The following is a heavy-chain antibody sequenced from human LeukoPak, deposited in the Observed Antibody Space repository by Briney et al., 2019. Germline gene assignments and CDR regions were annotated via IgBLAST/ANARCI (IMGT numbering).Heavy chain of an antibody. CDR3: ARGWDYDILTFDY. CDR1: GGSISSYY. V-gene: IGHV4-59*01. CDR2: IYYSGST. D-gene: IGHD3-9*01. J-gene: IGHJ4*02. Sequence: SETLSLTCTVSGGSISSYYWSWLRQPPGKGLEWIGYIYYSGSTNYNPSLKSRVTISVDTSKNQFSLKLSSVTAADTAVYYCARGWDYDILTFDYWGQGTLVTVSS.